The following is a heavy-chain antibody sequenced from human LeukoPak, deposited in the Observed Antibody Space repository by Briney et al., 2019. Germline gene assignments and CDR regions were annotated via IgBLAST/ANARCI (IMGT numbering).Heavy chain of an antibody. J-gene: IGHJ6*04. Sequence: KPSETLSLTCTVSGGSSSSYYWSWIRQPPGKGLEWIGYIYYSGSTNYNPSLKSRVTISVDTSKNQFSLKLSSVTAADTAVYYCARHLSSGWSNYYYGMDVWGKGTTVTVSS. V-gene: IGHV4-59*01. CDR2: IYYSGST. CDR1: GGSSSSYY. CDR3: ARHLSSGWSNYYYGMDV. D-gene: IGHD6-19*01.